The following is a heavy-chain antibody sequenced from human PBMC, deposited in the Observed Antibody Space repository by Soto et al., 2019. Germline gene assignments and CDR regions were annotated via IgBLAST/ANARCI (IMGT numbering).Heavy chain of an antibody. J-gene: IGHJ5*02. V-gene: IGHV1-69*01. CDR1: GETFSTFA. D-gene: IGHD1-1*01. CDR3: ARGSPCSTTNCSLNEVWFDP. CDR2: LLPLFGTA. Sequence: QVQLLQSGAELKRPGSSVKVSCKASGETFSTFAITWVLQAPGHGPEWMGGLLPLFGTAHYARRFEDRVTMTADESTSTAYMELRSLTSEDTAIYYCARGSPCSTTNCSLNEVWFDPWGQGTLVTVST.